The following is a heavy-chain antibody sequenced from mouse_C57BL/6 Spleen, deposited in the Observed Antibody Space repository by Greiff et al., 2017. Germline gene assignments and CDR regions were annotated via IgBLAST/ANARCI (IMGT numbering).Heavy chain of an antibody. J-gene: IGHJ2*01. D-gene: IGHD2-2*01. CDR3: TRGRVTLYFDY. CDR1: GYTFTDYE. CDR2: IDPETGGT. Sequence: VQLQQSGAELVRPGASVPLSCKASGYTFTDYEMHWVKQTPVHGLEWIGAIDPETGGTAYNQKFKGKAILTADKSSSTAYMELRSLTSEDSAVYYCTRGRVTLYFDYWGQGTTLTVSS. V-gene: IGHV1-15*01.